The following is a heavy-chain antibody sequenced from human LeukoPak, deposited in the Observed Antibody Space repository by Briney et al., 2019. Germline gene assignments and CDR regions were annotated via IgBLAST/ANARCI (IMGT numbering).Heavy chain of an antibody. V-gene: IGHV3-53*05. D-gene: IGHD6-19*01. CDR3: ARVSPDSRGWYAFDY. CDR2: IHSGGST. Sequence: GGSLRLSCAASGFTVSSNYMGWVRQARGKGLEWVAFIHSGGSTNYADSVKGRFSISRDNSKNTLYLQLNSLRAEDTAVYYCARVSPDSRGWYAFDYWGQGILVTVSS. J-gene: IGHJ4*02. CDR1: GFTVSSNY.